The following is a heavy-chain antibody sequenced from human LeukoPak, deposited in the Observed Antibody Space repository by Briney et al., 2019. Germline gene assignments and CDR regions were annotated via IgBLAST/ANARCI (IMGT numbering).Heavy chain of an antibody. Sequence: SETLSLTCAVSGGSISSGGYSWSWIRQPPGKGLEWIGYIYYSGSTYYNPSLKSRVTISVDTSKNQFSLKLSSVTAADTAVYYCARVGLGYSRRYDYWGQGTLVTVSS. CDR1: GGSISSGGYS. V-gene: IGHV4-30-4*07. D-gene: IGHD5-18*01. J-gene: IGHJ4*02. CDR3: ARVGLGYSRRYDY. CDR2: IYYSGST.